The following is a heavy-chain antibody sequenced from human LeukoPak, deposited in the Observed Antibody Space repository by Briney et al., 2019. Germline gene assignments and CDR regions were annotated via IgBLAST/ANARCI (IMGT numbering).Heavy chain of an antibody. J-gene: IGHJ5*02. V-gene: IGHV1-2*04. CDR3: ARAKSVSGWYVGGEFDP. Sequence: ASVKVSCKASGYTFTGYYMHWVRQAPGQGLEWMGWINPNSGGTNYAQKFQGWVTMTRDTSISIAYMELSRLRSDDTAVYYCARAKSVSGWYVGGEFDPWGQGTLVTVSS. CDR1: GYTFTGYY. D-gene: IGHD6-19*01. CDR2: INPNSGGT.